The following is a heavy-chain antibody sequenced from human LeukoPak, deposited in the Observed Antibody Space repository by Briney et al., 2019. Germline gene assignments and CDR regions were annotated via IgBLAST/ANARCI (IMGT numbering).Heavy chain of an antibody. CDR1: GGTFTSYA. D-gene: IGHD2-21*02. Sequence: GASVKVSCKASGGTFTSYAISWGRQAPGQGLEWMGGIIPIFGTANYAQKLQGRVTITAEESTSTAYMELSSLRSEDTAVYYCARSLAYCGGDCYFDDWGQGSLVTVCS. CDR3: ARSLAYCGGDCYFDD. CDR2: IIPIFGTA. V-gene: IGHV1-69*01. J-gene: IGHJ4*02.